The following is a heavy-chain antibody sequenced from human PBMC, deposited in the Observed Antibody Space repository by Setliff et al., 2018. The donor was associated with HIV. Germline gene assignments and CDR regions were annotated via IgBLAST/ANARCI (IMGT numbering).Heavy chain of an antibody. Sequence: SVKVSCKASGDTFNSYAISWVRQAPGQGLEWMGSLIPVLGEPHYAQSFQGRVTISADESKNKLYLQMNSLRAEDTAVYYCAKGRGDGYNWDAFDIWGQGTMVTVSS. J-gene: IGHJ3*02. CDR2: LIPVLGEP. CDR1: GDTFNSYA. CDR3: AKGRGDGYNWDAFDI. D-gene: IGHD5-12*01. V-gene: IGHV1-69*11.